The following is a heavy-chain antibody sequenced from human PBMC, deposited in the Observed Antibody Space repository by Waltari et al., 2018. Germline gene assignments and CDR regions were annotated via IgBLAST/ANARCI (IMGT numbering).Heavy chain of an antibody. D-gene: IGHD2-21*01. CDR2: IYYSGST. V-gene: IGHV4-59*11. CDR3: ARGGALLWWSGWFDP. Sequence: QVQLQESGPGLVKPSETLSLTCTVSGGSISSHYWSWIRQPPGKGLEWIGYIYYSGSTNYNPSLKSRVTISVDTSKNQFSLKLSSVTAADTAVYYCARGGALLWWSGWFDPWGQGTLVTVSS. CDR1: GGSISSHY. J-gene: IGHJ5*02.